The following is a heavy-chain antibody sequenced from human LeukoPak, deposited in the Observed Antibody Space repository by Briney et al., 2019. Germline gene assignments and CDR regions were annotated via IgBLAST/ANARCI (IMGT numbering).Heavy chain of an antibody. CDR2: MIPMHGVA. V-gene: IGHV1-69*04. J-gene: IGHJ3*02. CDR1: GGIFSSYA. D-gene: IGHD5/OR15-5a*01. CDR3: ARRSTDGAQESGAFDI. Sequence: ASVKVSCKASGGIFSSYAISWVRQAPGQGPEWMGRMIPMHGVANYAQKFQGRVTITADKSTSTAYMELSSLKSEDTAVYYCARRSTDGAQESGAFDIWGQGTMVTVSS.